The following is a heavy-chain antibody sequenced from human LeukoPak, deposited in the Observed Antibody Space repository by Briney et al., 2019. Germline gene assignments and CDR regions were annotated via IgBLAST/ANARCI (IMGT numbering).Heavy chain of an antibody. Sequence: ASVKVSCKASGYTFPGYYMHWVRQAPGPGLEWMGWVNPNRGGTNYAQMFQGRVPMTRDTSMSPAYMRLSRLRSDDTAVYYCARDRDSLTGYYVNWFDPWGQGTLVTVSS. CDR3: ARDRDSLTGYYVNWFDP. V-gene: IGHV1-2*02. CDR2: VNPNRGGT. J-gene: IGHJ5*02. D-gene: IGHD3-9*01. CDR1: GYTFPGYY.